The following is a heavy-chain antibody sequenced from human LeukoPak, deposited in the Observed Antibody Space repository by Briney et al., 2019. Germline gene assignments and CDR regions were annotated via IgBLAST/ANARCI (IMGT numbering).Heavy chain of an antibody. CDR2: IYTSGST. J-gene: IGHJ4*02. V-gene: IGHV4-4*07. D-gene: IGHD3-10*01. Sequence: KPSETLSLTCTVSGGSISSYYWSWIRQPAGKGLEWIGRIYTSGSTNYNPSLKSRVTMSVDTSKNQFSLKLSSVTAADTAVYYRARDAENNYGSGSYYSEYWGQGTLVTVSS. CDR1: GGSISSYY. CDR3: ARDAENNYGSGSYYSEY.